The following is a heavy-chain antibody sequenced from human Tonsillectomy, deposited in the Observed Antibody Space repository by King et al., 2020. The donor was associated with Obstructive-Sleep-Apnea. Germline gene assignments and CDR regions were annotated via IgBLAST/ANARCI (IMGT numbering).Heavy chain of an antibody. D-gene: IGHD3-10*01. CDR2: IYYSGST. CDR3: ARDLLRGVFNY. Sequence: QLQESGPGLVKPSENLSLTCTVSGGSISSSSYYWGWIRQPPGKGLEWIGSIYYSGSTYYNPSLKSRVTISVDTSKNQFSLKLSSVTAADTAVYYCARDLLRGVFNYWGQGTLVTVSS. V-gene: IGHV4-39*07. J-gene: IGHJ4*02. CDR1: GGSISSSSYY.